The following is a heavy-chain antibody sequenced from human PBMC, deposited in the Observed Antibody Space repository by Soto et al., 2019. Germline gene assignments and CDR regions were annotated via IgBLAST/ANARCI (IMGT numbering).Heavy chain of an antibody. J-gene: IGHJ6*02. D-gene: IGHD2-21*02. Sequence: EVQLVESGGGLVQPGGSLRLSCAASGFTFSNHWMHWVRQAPGKGLVWVSRINSDGTSTNYADSVKGRFTISRDNAKNTLYLQMNSLRAEDTAVYYCARRDSARGLDVWGLGTTVTASS. V-gene: IGHV3-74*01. CDR2: INSDGTST. CDR3: ARRDSARGLDV. CDR1: GFTFSNHW.